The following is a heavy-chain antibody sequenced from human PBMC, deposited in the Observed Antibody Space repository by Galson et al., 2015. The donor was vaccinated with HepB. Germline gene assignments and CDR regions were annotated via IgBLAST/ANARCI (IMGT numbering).Heavy chain of an antibody. J-gene: IGHJ4*02. Sequence: SLRLSCAASGFTFSSYGMHWVRQAPGKGLEWVAVISYDGSNKYYADSVKGRFTISRDNSKNTLYLQMNSLRAEDTAVYYCAKDMSSGWYVWGQGTLVTVSS. CDR3: AKDMSSGWYV. V-gene: IGHV3-30*18. CDR2: ISYDGSNK. CDR1: GFTFSSYG. D-gene: IGHD6-19*01.